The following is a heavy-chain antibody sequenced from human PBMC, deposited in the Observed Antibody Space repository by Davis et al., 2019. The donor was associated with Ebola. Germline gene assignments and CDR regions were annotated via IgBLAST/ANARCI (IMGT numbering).Heavy chain of an antibody. CDR3: AKSESQSGWYIRWYFDL. CDR2: ISGSGGST. D-gene: IGHD6-19*01. J-gene: IGHJ2*01. CDR1: GFTFSSYA. V-gene: IGHV3-23*01. Sequence: GESLKISCAASGFTFSSYAMSWVRQAPGKGLEWVSAISGSGGSTYYADSVKGRFTISRDNSKNTLYLQMNSLRAEDTAVYYCAKSESQSGWYIRWYFDLWGHGTLVTVSS.